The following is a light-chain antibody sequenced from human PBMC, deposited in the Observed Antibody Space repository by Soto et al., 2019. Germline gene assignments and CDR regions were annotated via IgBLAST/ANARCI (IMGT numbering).Light chain of an antibody. V-gene: IGLV2-14*01. CDR3: SSYTSSRTLLYV. CDR2: EVS. Sequence: QSALTQPASVSGSPGQSVTISCTGTSSDVGGYQYVTWYQQHPDKAPKLIIYEVSNRPSGVSNRFSGSKSGNTASLTISGLQAEDEADYYCSSYTSSRTLLYVFGTGTKVTVL. CDR1: SSDVGGYQY. J-gene: IGLJ1*01.